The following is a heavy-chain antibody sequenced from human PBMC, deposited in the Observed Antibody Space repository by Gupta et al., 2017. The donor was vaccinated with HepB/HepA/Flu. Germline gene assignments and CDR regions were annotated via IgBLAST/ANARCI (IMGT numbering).Heavy chain of an antibody. CDR3: TKGESGGCYYSPFDH. J-gene: IGHJ4*02. Sequence: EVQLLESGGGLVKPGGSLRLSCVGSGFPFGSSGTSWVRQAPGKGLEWVSIMRTDSGAKHSADSVKGRFTISMDNSRNTLYLQMNSLPAEDTSVYYCTKGESGGCYYSPFDHWGQGTLVTVSS. CDR2: MRTDSGAK. CDR1: GFPFGSSG. V-gene: IGHV3-23*01. D-gene: IGHD3-22*01.